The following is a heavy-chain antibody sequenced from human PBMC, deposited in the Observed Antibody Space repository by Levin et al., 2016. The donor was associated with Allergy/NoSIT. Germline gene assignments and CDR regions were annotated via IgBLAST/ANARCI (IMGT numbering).Heavy chain of an antibody. Sequence: WIRQPPGKGLEWIAYISSSSFNIKYADSVKGRFTISRDNAKNSLYLQMNSLRAEDTAVYYCARDGKDFYFYMDVWGKGTTVTVSS. CDR3: ARDGKDFYFYMDV. J-gene: IGHJ6*03. D-gene: IGHD1-26*01. V-gene: IGHV3-11*06. CDR2: ISSSSFNI.